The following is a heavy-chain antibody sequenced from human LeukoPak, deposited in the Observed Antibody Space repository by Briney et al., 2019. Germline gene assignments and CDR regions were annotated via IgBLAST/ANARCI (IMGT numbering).Heavy chain of an antibody. V-gene: IGHV3-74*01. J-gene: IGHJ4*02. CDR2: INSDGSTT. CDR3: ARDCRDYGIDY. CDR1: GFTFSSYW. Sequence: PGGSLRLSCAASGFTFSSYWMHWVRQAPGKGLVWVSRINSDGSTTNYADSVKGRFTISRDNSKNTLYLQMNSLRAEDTAVYYCARDCRDYGIDYWGQGTLVTVSS. D-gene: IGHD4-17*01.